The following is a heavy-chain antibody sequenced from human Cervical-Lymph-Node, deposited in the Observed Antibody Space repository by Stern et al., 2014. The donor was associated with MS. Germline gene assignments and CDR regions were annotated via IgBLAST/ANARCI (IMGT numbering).Heavy chain of an antibody. CDR2: ISGHNSNT. Sequence: QVQLVQSGVEMKKPGASVKVSCKASGYTFASYGLSWVRQAPGQGLEWMGWISGHNSNTTYAQNFQGRVTMTTDIPTSTAYMELRSLTSHDTAVYYCARGEVYGFDLWGQGTMVTVSS. CDR1: GYTFASYG. D-gene: IGHD2-8*01. V-gene: IGHV1-18*01. CDR3: ARGEVYGFDL. J-gene: IGHJ3*01.